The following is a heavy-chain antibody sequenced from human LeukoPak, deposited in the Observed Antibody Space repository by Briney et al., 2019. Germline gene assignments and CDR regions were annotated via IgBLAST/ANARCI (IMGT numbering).Heavy chain of an antibody. V-gene: IGHV1-69*13. CDR2: IIPVCGTM. CDR1: GGNFSSYA. CDR3: ARAGLTVTLDPYFDK. J-gene: IGHJ4*02. D-gene: IGHD4-17*01. Sequence: SVKVSCKASGGNFSSYAISWVRQAPGQGLEWLGGIIPVCGTMNYAQKLRGRVTINADESTSTAYMELSSLRSEDTAVYYCARAGLTVTLDPYFDKWGQGTLVTVSS.